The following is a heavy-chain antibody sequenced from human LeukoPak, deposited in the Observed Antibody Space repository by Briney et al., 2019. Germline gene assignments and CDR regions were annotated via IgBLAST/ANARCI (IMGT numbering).Heavy chain of an antibody. CDR2: IIPIHGIA. J-gene: IGHJ4*02. CDR3: AREPQGGALVY. CDR1: GGTFSSYA. Sequence: GASVKVSCKASGGTFSSYAISWVRQAPGQGLEWMGRIIPIHGIANYAQKFQGRVTITADKSTSTAYMELSSLRSEDTAVYYCAREPQGGALVYWGQGTLVTVSS. V-gene: IGHV1-69*04. D-gene: IGHD1-26*01.